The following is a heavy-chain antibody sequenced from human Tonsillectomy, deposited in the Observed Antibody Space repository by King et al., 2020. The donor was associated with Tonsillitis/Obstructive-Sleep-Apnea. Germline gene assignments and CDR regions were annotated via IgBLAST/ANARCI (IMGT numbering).Heavy chain of an antibody. V-gene: IGHV4-39*01. CDR3: ARQEAFPQLLLWSTDY. CDR2: IYYSGRT. Sequence: QLQESGPGLVKPSETLSLTCTVSGGSISSISYFWGWIRQPPGKGLEWIGSIYYSGRTYYNPSLKSRVTISVDTSKNQFSLKLSSVTAADTAVYYCARQEAFPQLLLWSTDYWGQGTLVTVSS. CDR1: GGSISSISYF. J-gene: IGHJ4*02. D-gene: IGHD3-10*01.